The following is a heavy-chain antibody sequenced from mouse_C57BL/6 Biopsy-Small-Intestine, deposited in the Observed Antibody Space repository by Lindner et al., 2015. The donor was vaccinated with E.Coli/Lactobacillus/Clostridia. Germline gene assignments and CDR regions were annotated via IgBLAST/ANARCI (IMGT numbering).Heavy chain of an antibody. Sequence: VQLQESGPELVKPGASVKISCKASGYAFSNSWLNWVKQRPGKGLEWIGRIYPGDGDTIYNGKFKGKATLTADQSSSTAYVQLSSLTSEDSAVYFCARSYYSNWYFDVWGTGTTVTVSS. CDR1: GYAFSNSW. CDR2: IYPGDGDT. D-gene: IGHD2-5*01. CDR3: ARSYYSNWYFDV. V-gene: IGHV1-82*01. J-gene: IGHJ1*03.